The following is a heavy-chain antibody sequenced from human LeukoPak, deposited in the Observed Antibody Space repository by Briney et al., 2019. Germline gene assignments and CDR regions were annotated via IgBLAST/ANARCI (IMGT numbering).Heavy chain of an antibody. D-gene: IGHD6-19*01. CDR2: ISSSGSTI. V-gene: IGHV3-48*03. CDR3: ARDPSSGWYLKGWFDP. CDR1: GFTFSSYE. J-gene: IGHJ5*02. Sequence: LPGGSLRLSCAASGFTFSSYEMNWVRQAPGKGLEWVSYISSSGSTIYYADSVKGRFTISRDNAKNSLYLQMNSLRAEDTAVYYCARDPSSGWYLKGWFDPWGQGTLVTVSS.